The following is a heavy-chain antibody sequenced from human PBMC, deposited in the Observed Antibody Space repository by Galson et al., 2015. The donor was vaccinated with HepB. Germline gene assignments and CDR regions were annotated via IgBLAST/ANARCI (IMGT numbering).Heavy chain of an antibody. CDR2: ISPYNGNT. D-gene: IGHD3-22*01. J-gene: IGHJ4*02. CDR3: SRDGLGSDTSGYLYY. Sequence: SVKVSCKASGYTFTNYGISWVRQAPGQGLEWMGWISPYNGNTNYAQKIQGRGNMSTDTSTSTAYMELRSLRSDDTAVYFCSRDGLGSDTSGYLYYLGQGNPVTV. V-gene: IGHV1-18*01. CDR1: GYTFTNYG.